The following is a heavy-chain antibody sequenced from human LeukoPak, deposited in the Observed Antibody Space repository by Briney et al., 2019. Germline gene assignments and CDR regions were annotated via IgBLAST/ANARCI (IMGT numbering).Heavy chain of an antibody. J-gene: IGHJ4*02. CDR2: ISSSSSYI. V-gene: IGHV3-21*01. Sequence: GGSLRLSCAASGFTFSSYSMNWVRQAPGKRLEWVSSISSSSSYIYYADSVKGRFTISRDNAKNSLHLQMNSLRAEDTAVYYCAGPASSSWYNYWGQGTLVTVSS. CDR1: GFTFSSYS. D-gene: IGHD6-13*01. CDR3: AGPASSSWYNY.